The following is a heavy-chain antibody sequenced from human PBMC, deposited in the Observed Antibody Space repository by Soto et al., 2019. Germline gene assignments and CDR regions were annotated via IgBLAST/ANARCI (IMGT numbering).Heavy chain of an antibody. CDR1: GFTFNYYW. CDR2: IQSDGSSP. V-gene: IGHV3-74*01. J-gene: IGHJ4*02. Sequence: EVQLVESGGGLVQPGGSLRLSCVASGFTFNYYWMHWVRQAPGKGLVWVSRIQSDGSSPDYVDSVKGRFTISRDNAKNTLYQQMNNLSAEDTAVYYCARGGDPDYWGQGTLVTVSS. D-gene: IGHD2-21*02. CDR3: ARGGDPDY.